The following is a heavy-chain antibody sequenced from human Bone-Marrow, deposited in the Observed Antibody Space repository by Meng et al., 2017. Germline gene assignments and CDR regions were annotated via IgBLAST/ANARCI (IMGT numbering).Heavy chain of an antibody. J-gene: IGHJ4*02. CDR1: GFTFNSYE. V-gene: IGHV3-23*01. D-gene: IGHD6-6*01. Sequence: GGSLRLSCAASGFTFNSYEMNWVRQAPGKGLEWVSAISGSGSSTYYADSVKGRFTISRDNSKNTLYLQMNSLRAEDTAVYYCAKDPYPDSSSPYFDYWGQGTLVTVSS. CDR2: ISGSGSST. CDR3: AKDPYPDSSSPYFDY.